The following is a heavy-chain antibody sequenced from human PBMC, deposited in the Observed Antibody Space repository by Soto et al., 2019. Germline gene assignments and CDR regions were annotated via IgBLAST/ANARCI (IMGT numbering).Heavy chain of an antibody. CDR3: TTGGYCSGGSCYPPYYYYYGMDV. Sequence: EVQLVESGGGLVKPGGSLRLSCADSGFTFSNAWMSWVRQAPGKGLEWVGRIKSKTDGGTTDYAEPVKGRFTISRDESKNTLYLQMNSLKTEDTVVYYCTTGGYCSGGSCYPPYYYYYGMDVWVQGTTGTVSS. CDR1: GFTFSNAW. V-gene: IGHV3-15*01. J-gene: IGHJ6*02. D-gene: IGHD2-15*01. CDR2: IKSKTDGGTT.